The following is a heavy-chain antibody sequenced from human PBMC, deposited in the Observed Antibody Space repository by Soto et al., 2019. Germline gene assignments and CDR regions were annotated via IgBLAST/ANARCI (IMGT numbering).Heavy chain of an antibody. V-gene: IGHV1-46*01. Sequence: ASVKVSCKASGYTFTNYYMHWVRQAPGQGLEEMGVIHYSGATPTYAQKFQGRVTIARDTSMSTVYVKMSSLTSEDTAVCCCARGGTELATIGSFDGWGQGTLVIVSS. D-gene: IGHD3-16*01. J-gene: IGHJ4*02. CDR1: GYTFTNYY. CDR2: IHYSGATP. CDR3: ARGGTELATIGSFDG.